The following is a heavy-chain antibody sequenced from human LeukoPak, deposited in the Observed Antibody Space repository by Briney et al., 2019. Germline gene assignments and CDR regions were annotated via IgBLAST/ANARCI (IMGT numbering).Heavy chain of an antibody. J-gene: IGHJ5*02. Sequence: GGSLRLSCAASGFTFSSYSMNWVRQAPGKGLEWVSYISSSSSTIYYADSVKGRFTISRDNAKNSLYLQMNSLRDEDTAVYYCARGITMVRGVIERKGESYNWFDPWGQGTLVTVSS. V-gene: IGHV3-48*02. CDR1: GFTFSSYS. D-gene: IGHD3-10*01. CDR2: ISSSSSTI. CDR3: ARGITMVRGVIERKGESYNWFDP.